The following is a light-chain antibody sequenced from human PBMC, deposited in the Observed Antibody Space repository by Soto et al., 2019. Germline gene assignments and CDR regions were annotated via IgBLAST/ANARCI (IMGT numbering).Light chain of an antibody. Sequence: QSALTQPASVSGSLGQSITVSCTGTSSDVGAYDYVSWYQQHPGKAPKLIIYEVSNRPSGVSNRFSGSKSGNTASLIISGLQADDEADYYCSSFRSGNTHYVFATGTKLTVL. CDR1: SSDVGAYDY. J-gene: IGLJ1*01. CDR3: SSFRSGNTHYV. V-gene: IGLV2-14*01. CDR2: EVS.